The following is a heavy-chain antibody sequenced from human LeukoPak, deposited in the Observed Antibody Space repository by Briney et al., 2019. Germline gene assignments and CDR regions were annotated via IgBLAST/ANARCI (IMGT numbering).Heavy chain of an antibody. CDR2: ISYDGTNK. D-gene: IGHD3-22*01. CDR3: ARSNYYDSRSWGFDI. V-gene: IGHV3-30*04. Sequence: GGSLRLPCAASGFTFSSYAMHWVRQAPGKGLEWVTIISYDGTNKYYADSVKGRFTISRDNSKNTLFLQMNSLRAEDTAVYYCARSNYYDSRSWGFDIWGQGTMVTVSS. CDR1: GFTFSSYA. J-gene: IGHJ3*02.